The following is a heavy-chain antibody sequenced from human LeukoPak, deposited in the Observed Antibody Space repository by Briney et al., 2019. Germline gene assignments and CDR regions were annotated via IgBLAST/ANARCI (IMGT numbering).Heavy chain of an antibody. CDR3: ARARDGHINNWFDP. Sequence: SETLSLTCTVSGGSINSYYWSWIRQPPGKGLEWVGYIYYSGSTNYNPSLKSRVTISVDTSKNQFSLKMSSVTAADTAVYYCARARDGHINNWFDPWGQGTLVTVSS. CDR2: IYYSGST. J-gene: IGHJ5*02. D-gene: IGHD5-24*01. CDR1: GGSINSYY. V-gene: IGHV4-59*01.